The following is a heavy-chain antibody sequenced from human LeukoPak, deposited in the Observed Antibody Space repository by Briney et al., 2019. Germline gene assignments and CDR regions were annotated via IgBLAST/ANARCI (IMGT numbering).Heavy chain of an antibody. D-gene: IGHD4-17*01. Sequence: GGSLRLSCAASGFTLSSYSMNWVRQAPGKGLEWVSSISSSSYYIFYADSVRGRFTISRDNAKNSLYLQMNSLRAEDTAVYYCTRGHYGDTYGMDVWGQGTTVTVSS. CDR3: TRGHYGDTYGMDV. CDR2: ISSSSYYI. CDR1: GFTLSSYS. V-gene: IGHV3-21*01. J-gene: IGHJ6*02.